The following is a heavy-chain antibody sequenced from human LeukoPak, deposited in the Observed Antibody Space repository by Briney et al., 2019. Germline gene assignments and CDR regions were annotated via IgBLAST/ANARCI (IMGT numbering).Heavy chain of an antibody. D-gene: IGHD2-2*01. J-gene: IGHJ1*01. V-gene: IGHV1-58*02. CDR2: IVVGSGNT. CDR3: ARDLLGIVVVPAADFQH. CDR1: GFTFTSSA. Sequence: GASVKVSCKASGFTFTSSAMQWMRQARGQRLEWIGWIVVGSGNTNYAQKFQERVTMTRDTSISTAYMELSRLRSDDTAVYYCARDLLGIVVVPAADFQHWGQGTLVTVSS.